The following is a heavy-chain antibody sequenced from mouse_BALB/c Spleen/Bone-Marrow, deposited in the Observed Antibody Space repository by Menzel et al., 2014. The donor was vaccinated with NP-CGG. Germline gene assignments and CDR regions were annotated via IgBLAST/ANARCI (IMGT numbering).Heavy chain of an antibody. CDR1: GFNIKDTF. J-gene: IGHJ2*01. CDR2: IDPANGNT. CDR3: TRGEDY. V-gene: IGHV14-3*02. Sequence: EVKLVESGAELVKPGASVKLSCTGSGFNIKDTFMHWVKQRPEQGLEWIGRIDPANGNTKYDPKFQGKATITADTSSNTAYLQLTGLTSEDTAVFYCTRGEDYWGQGTTLAVSS.